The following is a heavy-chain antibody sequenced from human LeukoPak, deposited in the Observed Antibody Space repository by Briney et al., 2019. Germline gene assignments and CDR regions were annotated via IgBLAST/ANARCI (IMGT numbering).Heavy chain of an antibody. Sequence: GGSLRLSCAASGFTVSSNYMSWVRQAPGKGLEWVAVISYDGSNKYYADSVKGRFTISRDNSKNTLYLQMNSLRAEDTAVYYCAKPRYSSSWQSFDYWGQGTLVTVSS. V-gene: IGHV3-30*18. J-gene: IGHJ4*02. CDR2: ISYDGSNK. CDR1: GFTVSSNY. D-gene: IGHD6-13*01. CDR3: AKPRYSSSWQSFDY.